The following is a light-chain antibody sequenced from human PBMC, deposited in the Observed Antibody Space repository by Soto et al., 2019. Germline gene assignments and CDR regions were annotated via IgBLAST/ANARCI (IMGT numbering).Light chain of an antibody. J-gene: IGKJ3*01. CDR2: EVS. CDR1: QSLVGSDRKTD. CDR3: MQSADLPLT. V-gene: IGKV2D-29*02. Sequence: DIVMTQAPPSLSVTPGRPASISCKSNQSLVGSDRKTDLSWYVQKAGQSPQLLIYEVSKRFPGVPERFTGSGSATDFTLTIRRVEAEDVGIYYCMQSADLPLTFGPGTRVDI.